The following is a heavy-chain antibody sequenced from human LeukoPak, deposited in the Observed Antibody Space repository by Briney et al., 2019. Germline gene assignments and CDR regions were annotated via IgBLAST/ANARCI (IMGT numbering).Heavy chain of an antibody. CDR3: AVAGRVVGSVQSNY. CDR2: INHSGST. CDR1: GGSFSGYY. D-gene: IGHD1-26*01. Sequence: SETLSLTCAVYGGSFSGYYWSWIRQPPGKGLEWIGEINHSGSTNYNPPLKSRVTISVDTSKNQFSLKLSSVTAADTAVYYCAVAGRVVGSVQSNYWGRGTLVTVSS. V-gene: IGHV4-34*01. J-gene: IGHJ4*02.